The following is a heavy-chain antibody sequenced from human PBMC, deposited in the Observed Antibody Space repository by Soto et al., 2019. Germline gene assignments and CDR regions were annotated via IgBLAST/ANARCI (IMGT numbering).Heavy chain of an antibody. Sequence: QVQLVQSGAAVKKPGSSVKVSCKASGGTFSSYAISCVRQAPGHWLEWMGGIIPIFGTANYAQKFQGRVTITADESTSTAYVELSILRSEDTAVYYCARDSAYYDVWSGYYMGGYYSYGMDVWGQGTTVTVSS. CDR2: IIPIFGTA. CDR3: ARDSAYYDVWSGYYMGGYYSYGMDV. D-gene: IGHD3-3*01. J-gene: IGHJ6*02. CDR1: GGTFSSYA. V-gene: IGHV1-69*01.